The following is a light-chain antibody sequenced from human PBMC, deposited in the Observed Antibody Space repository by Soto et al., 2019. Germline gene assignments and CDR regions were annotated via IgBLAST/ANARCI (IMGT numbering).Light chain of an antibody. Sequence: QSALTQPASVSGSPGQSITISCTGTSSDVGGYNYVSWYQQHPGKAPKLMIYDVSNRPSGVSNRFSGSKSGNTASLTISGLKAEDEADYSCSSYTSSSTLVVFGGGTKVTVL. J-gene: IGLJ2*01. CDR1: SSDVGGYNY. V-gene: IGLV2-14*01. CDR3: SSYTSSSTLVV. CDR2: DVS.